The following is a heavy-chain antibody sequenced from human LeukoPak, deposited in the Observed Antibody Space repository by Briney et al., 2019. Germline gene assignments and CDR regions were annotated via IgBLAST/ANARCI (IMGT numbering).Heavy chain of an antibody. J-gene: IGHJ4*02. D-gene: IGHD3-22*01. CDR2: ISSSSSYI. CDR1: GFTFSSYS. Sequence: PGGSLRLSCAASGFTFSSYSMNWVRQAPGKGLKWVSSISSSSSYIYYADSVKGRFTISRDNAKNSLYLQMNSLRAEDTAVYYCARDLGVYYDSSGYDWGQGTLVTVSS. CDR3: ARDLGVYYDSSGYD. V-gene: IGHV3-21*01.